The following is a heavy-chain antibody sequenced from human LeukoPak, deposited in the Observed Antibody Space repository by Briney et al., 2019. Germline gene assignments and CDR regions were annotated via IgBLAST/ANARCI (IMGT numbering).Heavy chain of an antibody. CDR3: ARERAAGNPSHFDY. CDR2: TSPSGTT. Sequence: SETLSLTCAVSDVSIFRSNWWSWVRQPPGKGLEWIGQTSPSGTTNYSPSLKSRVTISLDTSKNQFSLKLNSMTSADTAVYYCARERAAGNPSHFDYWGQGTLVTVSS. J-gene: IGHJ4*02. CDR1: DVSIFRSNW. V-gene: IGHV4-4*02. D-gene: IGHD6-13*01.